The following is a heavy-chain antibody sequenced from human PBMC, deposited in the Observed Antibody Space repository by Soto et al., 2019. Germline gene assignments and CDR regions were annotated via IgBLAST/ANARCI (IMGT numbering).Heavy chain of an antibody. V-gene: IGHV2-26*01. J-gene: IGHJ4*02. CDR2: IFSNDEK. CDR3: ARSGYSSGWTPYYFDY. Sequence: SGPTLVNPTETLTLTCTVSGFSLSNARMGVSWTRQPPGKALEWLAHIFSNDEKSYSTSLKSRLTISKDTSKSQVVLTMTNMDPVDTATYYCARSGYSSGWTPYYFDYWGQGTLVTVSS. CDR1: GFSLSNARMG. D-gene: IGHD6-19*01.